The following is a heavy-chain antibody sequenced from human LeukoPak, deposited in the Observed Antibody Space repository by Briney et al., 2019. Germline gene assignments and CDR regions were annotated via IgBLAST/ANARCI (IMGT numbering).Heavy chain of an antibody. CDR3: ARDTRTFDY. CDR2: IKQDGSEK. Sequence: GGSLRLSCAASGFTFSSYRMNWVRQAPGKGLEWVANIKQDGSEKYYVDSVKGRFTISRDNAKNSLFLQMNSLRVEDTAVYYCARDTRTFDYWGQGTLVTVSS. CDR1: GFTFSSYR. V-gene: IGHV3-7*01. J-gene: IGHJ4*02. D-gene: IGHD1-26*01.